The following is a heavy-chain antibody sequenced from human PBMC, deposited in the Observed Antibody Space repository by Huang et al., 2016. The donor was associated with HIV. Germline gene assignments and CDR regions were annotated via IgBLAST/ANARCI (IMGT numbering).Heavy chain of an antibody. J-gene: IGHJ6*03. CDR2: IYTSGTT. Sequence: QGQLQESGPGLVKPSQTLSLTCTVSGGSIGSGSFYWTWIRQPAGKGLEWIGDIYTSGTTNYNPSLKSRVTISLDTTKNQFSLKLRFVTAADTAVYFCARSGDGGKSPMDVWGKGTTVTVS. V-gene: IGHV4-61*09. D-gene: IGHD2-15*01. CDR1: GGSIGSGSFY. CDR3: ARSGDGGKSPMDV.